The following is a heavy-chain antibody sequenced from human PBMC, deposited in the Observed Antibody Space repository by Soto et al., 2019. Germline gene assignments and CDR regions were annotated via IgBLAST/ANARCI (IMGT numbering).Heavy chain of an antibody. CDR3: ARGRGSYSSSHLFDY. Sequence: SETRSLTGTVSGGSISSGDYYWSWIRQPPGKGLEWIGYIYYSGSTYYNPSLKSRVTISVDTSKNQFSLKLSSVTAADTAVYYCARGRGSYSSSHLFDYWGQGTLVTVSS. V-gene: IGHV4-30-4*01. D-gene: IGHD6-13*01. CDR1: GGSISSGDYY. J-gene: IGHJ4*02. CDR2: IYYSGST.